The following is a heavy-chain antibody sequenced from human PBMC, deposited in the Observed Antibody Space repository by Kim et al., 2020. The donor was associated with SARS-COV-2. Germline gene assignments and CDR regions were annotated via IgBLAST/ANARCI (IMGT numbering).Heavy chain of an antibody. V-gene: IGHV4-34*01. CDR1: GGSFSGYY. CDR3: ARGTHIVVVECWFDP. CDR2: INHSGST. J-gene: IGHJ5*02. D-gene: IGHD2-21*01. Sequence: SETLSLTCAVYGGSFSGYYWSWIRQPPGKGLEWIGEINHSGSTNYNPSLKSRVTISVDTSKNQFSLKLSSVTAADTAVYYCARGTHIVVVECWFDPWGQGTLVTVSS.